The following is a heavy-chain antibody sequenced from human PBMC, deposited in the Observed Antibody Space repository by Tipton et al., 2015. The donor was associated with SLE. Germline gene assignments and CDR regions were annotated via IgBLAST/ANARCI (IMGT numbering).Heavy chain of an antibody. D-gene: IGHD1-26*01. CDR3: ARGGVGADWYFDL. CDR2: IYYSGST. Sequence: LSLTCTVSGGSISSYYWSWIRQPPGKGLEWIGYIYYSGSTNYNPSLKSRVTISVDTSKNQFSLKLSSVTAADTAVYYCARGGVGADWYFDLWGRGTLVTVSS. CDR1: GGSISSYY. V-gene: IGHV4-59*01. J-gene: IGHJ2*01.